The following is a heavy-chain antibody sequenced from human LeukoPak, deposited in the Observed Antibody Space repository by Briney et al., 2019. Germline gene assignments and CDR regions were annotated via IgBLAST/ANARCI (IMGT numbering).Heavy chain of an antibody. CDR3: ARDPYSGTYGDTYYYYMDV. V-gene: IGHV3-21*01. Sequence: NPGGSLRLSCAASGFTFSNYRMNWVRQTPGKGLEWVSSITSSSTYTFYADSVKGRFTISRDNARNSLYLQMNSLRAEDTAVYYCARDPYSGTYGDTYYYYMDVWGKGTTVTISS. CDR1: GFTFSNYR. J-gene: IGHJ6*03. CDR2: ITSSSTYT. D-gene: IGHD1-26*01.